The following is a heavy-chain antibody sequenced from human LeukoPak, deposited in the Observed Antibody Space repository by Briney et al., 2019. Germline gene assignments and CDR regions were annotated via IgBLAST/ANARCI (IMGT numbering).Heavy chain of an antibody. CDR3: VRGVRI. J-gene: IGHJ3*02. Sequence: SETLSLTCTVSGGSISSSSYYWVWIRQPPGKGLEWIGNIYYTGSTYYNPSLKSRVTISVDTSKNQFSLKLSSVTAADTAVYYCVRGVRIWGQGTMVTVSS. V-gene: IGHV4-39*01. D-gene: IGHD3-10*01. CDR2: IYYTGST. CDR1: GGSISSSSYY.